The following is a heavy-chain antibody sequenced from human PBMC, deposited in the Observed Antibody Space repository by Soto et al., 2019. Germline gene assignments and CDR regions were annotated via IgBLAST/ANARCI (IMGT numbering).Heavy chain of an antibody. D-gene: IGHD4-17*01. CDR3: ARPHYGGNMNAFDI. J-gene: IGHJ3*02. CDR2: IYYSGST. V-gene: IGHV4-39*01. CDR1: GGSISSSSYY. Sequence: QLQLQESGPGLVKPSETLSLTCTVSGGSISSSSYYWGWIRQPPGKGLEWIGSIYYSGSTYYNPSLKSRVTISVDTSKNQFSLKLSSVTAADTAVYYCARPHYGGNMNAFDIWGQGTMVTVSS.